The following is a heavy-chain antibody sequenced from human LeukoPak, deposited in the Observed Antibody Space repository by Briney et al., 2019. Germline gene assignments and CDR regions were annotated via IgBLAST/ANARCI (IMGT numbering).Heavy chain of an antibody. J-gene: IGHJ4*02. V-gene: IGHV3-23*01. D-gene: IGHD3-10*01. Sequence: PGGSLRLSCAASGFTFSSYAMSWIRQPPGKGLEWVSPICGSGGSTYYADSVKGRFTISRDNSKNTLYLQMNSLRAEDTAVYYCAKVMTRTMVRGVPPSDYWGQGTLVTVSS. CDR2: ICGSGGST. CDR1: GFTFSSYA. CDR3: AKVMTRTMVRGVPPSDY.